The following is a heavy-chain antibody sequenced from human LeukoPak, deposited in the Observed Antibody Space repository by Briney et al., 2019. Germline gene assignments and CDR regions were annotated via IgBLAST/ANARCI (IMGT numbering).Heavy chain of an antibody. V-gene: IGHV1-2*02. Sequence: GASVKVSCKASGYTFTDYYIYWVRQAPGQGLELMGWLNPYSGATDYAQRFQGRVTMTTGTSFSTAYMQLSSLTSDDTALYYCAREWQLRRSRNFDYWGQGTLVTVSS. CDR1: GYTFTDYY. CDR3: AREWQLRRSRNFDY. CDR2: LNPYSGAT. D-gene: IGHD1-26*01. J-gene: IGHJ4*02.